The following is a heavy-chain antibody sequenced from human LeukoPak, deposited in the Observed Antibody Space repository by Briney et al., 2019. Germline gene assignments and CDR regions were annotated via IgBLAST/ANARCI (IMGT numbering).Heavy chain of an antibody. Sequence: PGGSLRLPCAASGFTFSDYYMSWIRQAPGKGLEWVSYISSSGSTIYYADSVKGRFTISRDNAKNSLYLQMNSLRAEDTAVYYCARDQGWPKDYYGMDVWGQGTTVTVSS. CDR2: ISSSGSTI. J-gene: IGHJ6*02. CDR1: GFTFSDYY. D-gene: IGHD2-15*01. CDR3: ARDQGWPKDYYGMDV. V-gene: IGHV3-11*01.